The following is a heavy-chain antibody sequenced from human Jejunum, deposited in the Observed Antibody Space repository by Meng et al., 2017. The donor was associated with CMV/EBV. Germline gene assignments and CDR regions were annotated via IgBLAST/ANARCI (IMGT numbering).Heavy chain of an antibody. CDR2: IYSGWST. D-gene: IGHD6-13*01. CDR1: SGGYY. V-gene: IGHV4-31*02. J-gene: IGHJ5*02. Sequence: SGGYYWSWIRQHPGKGLEWIGYIYSGWSTSYNPSLKSRVTISVDTSKNQFSLKLTSVTAADTAVYYCARGGHGSSWYGVGWCDPWGQGTLVTVSS. CDR3: ARGGHGSSWYGVGWCDP.